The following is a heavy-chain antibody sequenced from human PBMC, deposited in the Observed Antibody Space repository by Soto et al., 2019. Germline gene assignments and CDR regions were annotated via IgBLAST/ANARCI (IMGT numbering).Heavy chain of an antibody. CDR2: IIPIFGTA. CDR3: AGYSDYYDSSGYYY. J-gene: IGHJ4*02. Sequence: SVKVSCKASGVTFSSYAISWVRQAPGQGLEWMGGIIPIFGTANYAQKFQGRVTITADKSTSTAYMELSSLRSEDTAVYYCAGYSDYYDSSGYYYWGQGTLVTVSS. D-gene: IGHD3-22*01. V-gene: IGHV1-69*06. CDR1: GVTFSSYA.